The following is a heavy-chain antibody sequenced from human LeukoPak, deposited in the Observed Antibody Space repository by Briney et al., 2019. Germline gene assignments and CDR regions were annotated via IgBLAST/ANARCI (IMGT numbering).Heavy chain of an antibody. J-gene: IGHJ6*02. D-gene: IGHD3-16*02. Sequence: GGSLRLSCAASGFPLSDYYMSWIRQAPGKGLEWVSYISSSGDTIYYADSVKGRFTISRDNAKNSLYLQMNSLRAEDTAVYYCARDRRGSYRDYYYGMDVWGQGTTVTVSS. CDR2: ISSSGDTI. CDR1: GFPLSDYY. CDR3: ARDRRGSYRDYYYGMDV. V-gene: IGHV3-11*04.